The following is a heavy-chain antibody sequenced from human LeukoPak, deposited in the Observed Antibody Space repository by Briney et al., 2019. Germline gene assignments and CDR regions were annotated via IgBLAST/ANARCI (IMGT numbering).Heavy chain of an antibody. CDR2: INPNSGGT. CDR3: ARSVYSGSGRSWFDP. D-gene: IGHD1-26*01. CDR1: GYTFTGYY. V-gene: IGHV1-2*04. Sequence: ASVKVSCKASGYTFTGYYMHWVRQAPGQGLEWMGWINPNSGGTNYAQKFQGWVTMTRDTSIGTAYMELSRLRSDDTAVYYCARSVYSGSGRSWFDPWGQGTLVTVSS. J-gene: IGHJ5*02.